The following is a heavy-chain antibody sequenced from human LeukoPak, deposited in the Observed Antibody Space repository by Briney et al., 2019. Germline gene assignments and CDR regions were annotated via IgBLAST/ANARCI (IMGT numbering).Heavy chain of an antibody. Sequence: SETLSLTCTVSGGSISSGDYYWSWIRQPPGKGLEWIGYIYYSGSTYYNPSLKSRVTISVDTSKNQFSLKLGSVTAADTAVYYCARGGGGDESGRLAAAGCNDYWGQGTLVTVSS. V-gene: IGHV4-30-4*01. J-gene: IGHJ4*02. D-gene: IGHD6-13*01. CDR1: GGSISSGDYY. CDR3: ARGGGGDESGRLAAAGCNDY. CDR2: IYYSGST.